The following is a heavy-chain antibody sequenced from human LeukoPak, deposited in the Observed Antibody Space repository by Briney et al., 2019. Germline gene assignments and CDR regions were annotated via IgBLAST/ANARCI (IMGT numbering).Heavy chain of an antibody. CDR2: IFYSGST. D-gene: IGHD3-22*01. CDR3: ARGYGLYYYDSSGYRYFDY. V-gene: IGHV4-39*07. Sequence: SETLSLTCTVSSGSISTSNYYWGWVRQPPGKALEWIGNIFYSGSTYYSPSLKSRVTISLDTSKNQFSLKLSSVTAADTAVYYCARGYGLYYYDSSGYRYFDYWGQGTLVTVSS. CDR1: SGSISTSNYY. J-gene: IGHJ4*02.